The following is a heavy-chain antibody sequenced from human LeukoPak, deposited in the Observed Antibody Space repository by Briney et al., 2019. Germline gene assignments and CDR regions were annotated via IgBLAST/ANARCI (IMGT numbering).Heavy chain of an antibody. V-gene: IGHV3-9*01. CDR1: GFTFDDYA. CDR3: ARGSSSPDY. D-gene: IGHD6-13*01. Sequence: GGSLRLSCAASGFTFDDYAMHWVRQAPGKGLEWVSGISWNSGSIGYADSVKGRFTISRDNAKNSLYLQMNSLRVEDTAVYYCARGSSSPDYWGQGTLVTVSS. CDR2: ISWNSGSI. J-gene: IGHJ4*02.